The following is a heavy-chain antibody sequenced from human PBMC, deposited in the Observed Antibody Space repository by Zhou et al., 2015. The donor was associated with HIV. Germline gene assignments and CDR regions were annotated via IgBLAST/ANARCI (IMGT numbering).Heavy chain of an antibody. Sequence: QVQLVQSGAEVKKPGSSVKVSCKASGGTFSSYAISWVRQAPGQGLEWMGGIIPIFGTANYAQKFQGRVTITADESTSTAYMELSSLRSEDTAVYYCATSSETCSSTSCYRPFSDYWGQGTLVTVSS. D-gene: IGHD2-2*01. CDR1: GGTFSSYA. J-gene: IGHJ4*02. CDR3: ATSSETCSSTSCYRPFSDY. CDR2: IIPIFGTA. V-gene: IGHV1-69*01.